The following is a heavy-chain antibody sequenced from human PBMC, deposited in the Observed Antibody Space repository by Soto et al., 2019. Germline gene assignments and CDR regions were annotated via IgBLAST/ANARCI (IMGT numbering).Heavy chain of an antibody. CDR1: GFTFSGSA. V-gene: IGHV3-73*01. Sequence: GGSLRLSCAASGFTFSGSATHWVRQASGKGLEWVGRIRSKANSYATAYAASVKGRFTISRDDSKNTAYLQMNSLKTEDTAVYYCTRRPLNYYDSSGNYYYYGMDVWGQGTTVTVSS. J-gene: IGHJ6*02. CDR2: IRSKANSYAT. D-gene: IGHD3-22*01. CDR3: TRRPLNYYDSSGNYYYYGMDV.